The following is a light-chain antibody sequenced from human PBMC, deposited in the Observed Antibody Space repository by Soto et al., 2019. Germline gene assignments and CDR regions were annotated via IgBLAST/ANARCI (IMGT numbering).Light chain of an antibody. CDR2: EVR. V-gene: IGLV2-14*01. CDR1: SSDVGFYNY. Sequence: QSVLTQPASVSGSPGQSITISCTGTSSDVGFYNYVSWYQQNPGKAPKLMIYEVRNRPSGVSNRFSGSKSGNTASLTISGLQAEDEADYYCSSFTNTDTLVFGTGTKLTVL. J-gene: IGLJ1*01. CDR3: SSFTNTDTLV.